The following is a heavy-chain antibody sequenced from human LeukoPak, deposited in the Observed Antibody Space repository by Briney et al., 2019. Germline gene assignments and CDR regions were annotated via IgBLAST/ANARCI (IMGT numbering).Heavy chain of an antibody. CDR2: IYYSGST. CDR3: AGGAAAGTSQVDP. D-gene: IGHD6-13*01. CDR1: GGSISSYY. Sequence: SETLSLTCTVSGGSISSYYWSWIRQPPGKGLEWIGYIYYSGSTNYNPSLKSRVTISVDTSKNQFSLKLSSVTAADTAVYYCAGGAAAGTSQVDPWGQGTLVTVSS. J-gene: IGHJ5*02. V-gene: IGHV4-59*01.